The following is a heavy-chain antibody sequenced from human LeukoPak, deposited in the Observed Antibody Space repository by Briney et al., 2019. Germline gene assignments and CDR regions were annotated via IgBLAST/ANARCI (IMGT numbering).Heavy chain of an antibody. CDR1: GYTFTDYY. J-gene: IGHJ4*02. Sequence: ASVKVSCKASGYTFTDYYIQWVRQAPGQGLEWMGWVIPNSGDTNYAQKFRGRVTMTRDTSINTAYMELTSLTSDDTAVYYCARESAGVGYIYGYFYWGQGTLVTVSS. D-gene: IGHD5-18*01. CDR2: VIPNSGDT. CDR3: ARESAGVGYIYGYFY. V-gene: IGHV1-2*02.